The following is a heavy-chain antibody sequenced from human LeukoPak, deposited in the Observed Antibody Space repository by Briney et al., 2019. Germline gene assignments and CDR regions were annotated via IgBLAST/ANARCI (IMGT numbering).Heavy chain of an antibody. V-gene: IGHV4-39*01. J-gene: IGHJ4*02. CDR1: GGSISSSSYY. D-gene: IGHD5-12*01. CDR3: ARQKVATGYYFDY. CDR2: IYYSGST. Sequence: PSEALSLTCTVSGGSISSSSYYWGWIRQPPGKGLEWIGSIYYSGSTYYNPSLKSRVTISVDTSKNQFSLKLNSVTAADTAVYYCARQKVATGYYFDYWGQGTLVTVSS.